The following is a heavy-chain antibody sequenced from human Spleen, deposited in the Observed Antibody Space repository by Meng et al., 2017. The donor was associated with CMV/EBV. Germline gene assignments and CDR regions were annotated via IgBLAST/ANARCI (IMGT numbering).Heavy chain of an antibody. D-gene: IGHD1-26*01. V-gene: IGHV3-30*02. CDR2: IWYDGSNK. J-gene: IGHJ4*02. Sequence: GESLKISCAASGFTFSTYGMHWVRQAPGKGLEWVAVIWYDGSNKYYADSVKGRFTISRDNSKNTLYLQMNSLKPEDTAVYYCAKVRGAGATTWNFDYWGQGTLVTVSS. CDR1: GFTFSTYG. CDR3: AKVRGAGATTWNFDY.